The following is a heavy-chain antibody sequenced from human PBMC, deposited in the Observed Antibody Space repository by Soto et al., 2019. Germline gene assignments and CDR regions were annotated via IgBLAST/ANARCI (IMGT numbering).Heavy chain of an antibody. V-gene: IGHV4-31*03. CDR1: GDSISRIDYY. CDR3: AREGGSYDSGGYLIRGAFAI. Sequence: SETLSLTCIVSGDSISRIDYYWTWMRQHPEKGLEWIGNIYFRGNTYYSPSLGRRLTISVDTSKNQFSLKLTSVTDADTAVYYCAREGGSYDSGGYLIRGAFAIWGQGTMVTV. CDR2: IYFRGNT. D-gene: IGHD3-22*01. J-gene: IGHJ3*02.